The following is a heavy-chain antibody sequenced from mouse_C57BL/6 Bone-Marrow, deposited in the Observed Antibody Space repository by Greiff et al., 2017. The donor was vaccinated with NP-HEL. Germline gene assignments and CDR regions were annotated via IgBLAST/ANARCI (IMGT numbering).Heavy chain of an antibody. CDR2: INPYNGGT. CDR1: GYTFTDYY. D-gene: IGHD2-3*01. CDR3: ARDGYYDYFDY. Sequence: EVQLQQSGPVLVKPGASVKMSCKASGYTFTDYYMNWVKQSHGKSLEWIGVINPYNGGTSYNQKFKGKATLTVDKSSSTAYMELNSLTSEDTAVYDCARDGYYDYFDYWGQGTTLTVSS. V-gene: IGHV1-19*01. J-gene: IGHJ2*01.